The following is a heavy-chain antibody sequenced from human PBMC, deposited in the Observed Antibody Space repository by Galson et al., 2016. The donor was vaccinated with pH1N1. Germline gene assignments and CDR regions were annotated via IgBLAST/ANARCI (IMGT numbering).Heavy chain of an antibody. J-gene: IGHJ4*02. CDR1: GFTFANYA. CDR2: ISGSGTSA. CDR3: AKGYYHDSSGYSIFDY. Sequence: SLRLSCAASGFTFANYATIWVRQAPGKGPQWVSAISGSGTSANYADSVKGRFTIFRDNSKNTLYLQMNSLRVEDMAIYYCAKGYYHDSSGYSIFDYWGQGTLVAVSS. V-gene: IGHV3-23*01. D-gene: IGHD3-22*01.